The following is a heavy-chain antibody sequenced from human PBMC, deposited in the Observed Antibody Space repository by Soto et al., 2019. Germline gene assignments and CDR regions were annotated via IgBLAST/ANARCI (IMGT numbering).Heavy chain of an antibody. D-gene: IGHD1-26*01. CDR1: GFTFSNYG. CDR3: AKDLGSKGYYYYGMDV. J-gene: IGHJ6*02. Sequence: QVQLVESGGGVVQPGRSLRLSCTASGFTFSNYGMHWVRQAPGKGLEWVAVISSDGSKKYDIDSVKGRFTISRDNPKNTLYLQMNSQRADATAVYYCAKDLGSKGYYYYGMDVWGHGTTVTVSS. CDR2: ISSDGSKK. V-gene: IGHV3-30*18.